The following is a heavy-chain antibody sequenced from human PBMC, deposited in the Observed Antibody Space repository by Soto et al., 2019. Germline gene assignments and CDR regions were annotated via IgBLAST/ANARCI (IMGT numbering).Heavy chain of an antibody. CDR1: GYGFTTYG. Sequence: QVHLVQSGAEVKKPGASVKVSCKGSGYGFTTYGITWVRQAPGQGLEWMAWISAHNGNTNYAQKLQGRVTVTRDTSSSTSYMELRSLRSVDAAVYYCASGRYGDYWGQGALVTVSS. CDR2: ISAHNGNT. CDR3: ASGRYGDY. J-gene: IGHJ4*02. V-gene: IGHV1-18*01. D-gene: IGHD1-26*01.